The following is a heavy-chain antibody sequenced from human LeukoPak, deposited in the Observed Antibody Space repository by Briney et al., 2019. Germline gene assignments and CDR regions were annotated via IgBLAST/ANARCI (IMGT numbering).Heavy chain of an antibody. CDR1: GGPISSYH. V-gene: IGHV4-59*01. Sequence: PSETLSLTCTVSGGPISSYHWSWIRQPPGKGLEWIGHIYYTRSTNYNPSLKSRVTISLDTSKNHFSLKLSSVTAADTAVYYCARKRTGDQGYYFDYWGQGTLVTVSS. CDR3: ARKRTGDQGYYFDY. D-gene: IGHD1-1*01. CDR2: IYYTRST. J-gene: IGHJ4*02.